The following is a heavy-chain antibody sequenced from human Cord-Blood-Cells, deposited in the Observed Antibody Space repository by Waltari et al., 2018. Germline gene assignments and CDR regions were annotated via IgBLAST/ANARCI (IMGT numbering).Heavy chain of an antibody. V-gene: IGHV3-21*01. CDR2: ISSSSSYI. D-gene: IGHD2-2*01. J-gene: IGHJ6*03. CDR1: GFTFSSYS. Sequence: EVQLVESGGGLVKPGGSLRLSCAASGFTFSSYSMNWVRQAPGKGLEWVSSISSSSSYINYADSVKGRFTISRDNAKNSLYLQMNSLRAEDTAVYYCARDALNIVVVPAAASNYYYYMDVWGKGTTVTVSS. CDR3: ARDALNIVVVPAAASNYYYYMDV.